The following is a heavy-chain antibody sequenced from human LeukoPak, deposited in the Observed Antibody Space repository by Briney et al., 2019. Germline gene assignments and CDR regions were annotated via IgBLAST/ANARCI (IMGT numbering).Heavy chain of an antibody. V-gene: IGHV3-23*01. D-gene: IGHD3-16*01. CDR1: GFTFNSYA. Sequence: GGSLRLSCAASGFTFNSYAMSWVRQAPGKGLEWLSTISVGRGTTYYAGSVKGRFTISRDNSKNTLYLQMSSLRAEDTAVYYCAKSAALRVPYYFHNWGQGTLVTVSS. J-gene: IGHJ4*02. CDR2: ISVGRGTT. CDR3: AKSAALRVPYYFHN.